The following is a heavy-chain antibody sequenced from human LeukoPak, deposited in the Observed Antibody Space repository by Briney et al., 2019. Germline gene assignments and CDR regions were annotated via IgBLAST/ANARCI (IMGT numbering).Heavy chain of an antibody. CDR2: ISGSGGNT. CDR3: GKYLAGSWTHFDY. V-gene: IGHV3-23*01. CDR1: GFTFSSYA. J-gene: IGHJ4*02. D-gene: IGHD6-13*01. Sequence: GGSLRLSCAASGFTFSSYAMSWVRQAPGKGLEWVSAISGSGGNTHYADSVKGRFTISRDNSKNTLNLQMNSLRAEDTAVYYCGKYLAGSWTHFDYWGQGTLVTVSS.